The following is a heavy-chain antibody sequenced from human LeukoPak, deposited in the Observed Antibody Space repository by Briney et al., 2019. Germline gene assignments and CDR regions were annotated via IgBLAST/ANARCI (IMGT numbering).Heavy chain of an antibody. Sequence: GGSLRLSCGASGHPYRGSPMHWVRQSSGKGLEWVGRIRSKANSYATAYAASVKRRFTISRDDSKNTAYLQMNSLKTEDTAVYYCTSPMATRDYWGQGTLVTVSS. CDR2: IRSKANSYAT. CDR3: TSPMATRDY. V-gene: IGHV3-73*01. D-gene: IGHD5-24*01. CDR1: GHPYRGSP. J-gene: IGHJ4*02.